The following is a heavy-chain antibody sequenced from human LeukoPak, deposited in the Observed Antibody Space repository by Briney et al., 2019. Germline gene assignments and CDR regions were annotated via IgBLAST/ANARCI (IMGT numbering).Heavy chain of an antibody. J-gene: IGHJ6*03. V-gene: IGHV1-2*02. CDR1: GYTFTGYY. CDR2: INPNSGGT. D-gene: IGHD2-2*01. Sequence: ASVKVSCKASGYTFTGYYMHWVRQAPGQGLEWMGWINPNSGGTNYAQKFQGRVTMTRDTSISTAYMELSRLRSDDTAVYYCMTYADRLLSNYYYYMDVWGKGTTVTVSS. CDR3: MTYADRLLSNYYYYMDV.